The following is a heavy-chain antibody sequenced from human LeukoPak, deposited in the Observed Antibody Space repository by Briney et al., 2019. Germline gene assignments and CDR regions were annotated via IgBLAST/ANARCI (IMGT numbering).Heavy chain of an antibody. Sequence: SETLSLTCTVSGGSISSYYWSWIRQPPGKGLEWIGYIYYSGSTYYNPSLKSRVTISVDRSKNQFSLKLSSVTAADTAIYYYARLDKGINAAHFDYWGQGTLVTVSS. CDR3: ARLDKGINAAHFDY. V-gene: IGHV4-59*08. CDR1: GGSISSYY. J-gene: IGHJ4*02. CDR2: IYYSGST. D-gene: IGHD3-22*01.